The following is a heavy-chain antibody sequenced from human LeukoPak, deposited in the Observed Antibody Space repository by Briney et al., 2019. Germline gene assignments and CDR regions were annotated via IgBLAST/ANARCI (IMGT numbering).Heavy chain of an antibody. CDR1: GFTFNTNA. V-gene: IGHV3-23*01. D-gene: IGHD6-19*01. Sequence: GGSLRLSCAASGFTFNTNAMSWVRQAPGKGLERVSAISGRTGGTYYADSVKGRFTISRDNSKSTLYLQMDSLRAEDTAVYYCAKCGTSGCHLIDYWGQGTLVTVSS. CDR3: AKCGTSGCHLIDY. J-gene: IGHJ4*02. CDR2: ISGRTGGT.